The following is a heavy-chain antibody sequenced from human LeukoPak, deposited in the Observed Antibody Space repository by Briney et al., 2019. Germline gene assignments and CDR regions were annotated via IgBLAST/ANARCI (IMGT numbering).Heavy chain of an antibody. D-gene: IGHD2-15*01. CDR2: ISGGGVST. CDR3: AKDVRGVVVAAHDY. Sequence: GGSLRLSCAASGFTFSSHGMSWVRQAPGKGLDWVSGISGGGVSTYYADSVKGRFTISRDNSKNTLYLQMNCLRAEDTAVYYCAKDVRGVVVAAHDYWGQGTLVTVSS. J-gene: IGHJ4*02. CDR1: GFTFSSHG. V-gene: IGHV3-23*01.